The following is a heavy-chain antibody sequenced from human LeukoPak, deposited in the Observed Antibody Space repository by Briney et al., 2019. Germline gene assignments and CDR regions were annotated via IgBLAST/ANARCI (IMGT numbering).Heavy chain of an antibody. V-gene: IGHV1-2*02. CDR2: INPNSGGT. CDR3: ARGALECSSTSYYRLESRSEDY. D-gene: IGHD2-2*01. J-gene: IGHJ4*02. Sequence: ASVKVSCKASGYTFTGYYMHWVRQAPGQGLEWMGWINPNSGGTNYAQKFQGRVTMTRDTSISTAYMELSRLRSDDTAVYYCARGALECSSTSYYRLESRSEDYWGQGTLVTVSS. CDR1: GYTFTGYY.